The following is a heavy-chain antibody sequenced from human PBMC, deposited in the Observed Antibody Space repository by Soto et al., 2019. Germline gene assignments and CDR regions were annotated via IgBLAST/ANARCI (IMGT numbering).Heavy chain of an antibody. D-gene: IGHD3-10*01. CDR1: GGTFSSYS. CDR2: ITPIFGRA. Sequence: ASVKVSCKASGGTFSSYSIRWVRQAPGQGLEWMGWITPIFGRANYAQKFQGRVTITTDESTSTAYMELSSLTSEDTAVYYCARDLYGFGASWFDAWGQGTPVTVSS. V-gene: IGHV1-69*05. CDR3: ARDLYGFGASWFDA. J-gene: IGHJ5*02.